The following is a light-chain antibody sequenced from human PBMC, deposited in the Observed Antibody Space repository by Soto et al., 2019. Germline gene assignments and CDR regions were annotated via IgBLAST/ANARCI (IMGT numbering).Light chain of an antibody. CDR2: GAS. Sequence: EPVMTQSPAVLSVSPGERATLSCRASQSVDSRLAWYQQKPGQAPRLLIYGASTRATGIPARSSGSGSGTEFTLTISSLQSEDSAIYYCQQFSDSPPERTFGQGTKV. CDR3: QQFSDSPPERT. J-gene: IGKJ1*01. V-gene: IGKV3-15*01. CDR1: QSVDSR.